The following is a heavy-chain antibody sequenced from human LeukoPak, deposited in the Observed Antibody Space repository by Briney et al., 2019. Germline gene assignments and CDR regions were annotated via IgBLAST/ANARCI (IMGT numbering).Heavy chain of an antibody. V-gene: IGHV4-59*08. CDR3: ARHSGVAGFSELPFDY. J-gene: IGHJ4*02. D-gene: IGHD6-19*01. CDR1: YDSITPYY. Sequence: SETLSLTCSVSYDSITPYYWSWIRQPAGKGLEWIGYIYYSGSTNYNPSLKSRVTISVDTSKNQFSLKLSSVTAADTAVYYCARHSGVAGFSELPFDYWGQGTLVTVSS. CDR2: IYYSGST.